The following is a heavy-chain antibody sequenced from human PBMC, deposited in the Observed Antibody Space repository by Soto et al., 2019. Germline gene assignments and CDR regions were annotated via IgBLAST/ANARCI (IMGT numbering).Heavy chain of an antibody. V-gene: IGHV3-48*01. CDR3: ARDKYSSGWFSGDAFDI. J-gene: IGHJ3*02. Sequence: GGSLRLSCAASGFTFSSYSMNWVRQAPGKGLEWVSYISSSSSTIYYADAVKGRFTISRDNAKSSLYLQMNSLRAEDTAVYYCARDKYSSGWFSGDAFDIWGQGTMVTVSS. D-gene: IGHD6-19*01. CDR2: ISSSSSTI. CDR1: GFTFSSYS.